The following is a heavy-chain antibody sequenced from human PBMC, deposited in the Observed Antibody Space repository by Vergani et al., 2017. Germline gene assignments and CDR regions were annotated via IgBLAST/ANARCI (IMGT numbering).Heavy chain of an antibody. CDR1: GGSISSSSYY. CDR3: ARHLAYCGGDCYPYYYGMDV. D-gene: IGHD2-21*02. V-gene: IGHV4-39*01. J-gene: IGHJ6*02. Sequence: QLQLQESGPGLVKPSETLSLTCTVSGGSISSSSYYWGWIRQPPGKGMEWIGSIYYSGSTYYNPSLKSRVTISVDTAKNQFSLQLSSVTAADTIVYYCARHLAYCGGDCYPYYYGMDVWGQGTTVTVSS. CDR2: IYYSGST.